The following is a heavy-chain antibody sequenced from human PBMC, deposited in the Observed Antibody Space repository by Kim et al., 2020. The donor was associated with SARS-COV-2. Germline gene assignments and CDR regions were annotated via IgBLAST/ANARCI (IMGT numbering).Heavy chain of an antibody. Sequence: GGDQFHADSLKGRLTISRDNSKRTLYLQMNSLRADDTAIYYCAKGHGDHWGQGTLVTVSS. CDR2: GGDQ. J-gene: IGHJ4*02. CDR3: AKGHGDH. V-gene: IGHV3-23*01.